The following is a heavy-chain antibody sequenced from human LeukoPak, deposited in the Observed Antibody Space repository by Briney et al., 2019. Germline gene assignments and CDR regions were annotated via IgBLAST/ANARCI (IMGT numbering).Heavy chain of an antibody. J-gene: IGHJ6*02. CDR2: IIPILGIA. CDR3: ARGPQKFTIFGVATPPHYYYYGMDV. Sequence: GASVKVSCKASGYTFTSYGISWVRQAPGQGLEWMGRIIPILGIANYAQKFQGRVTITADKSTSTAYMELSSLRSEDTAVYYCARGPQKFTIFGVATPPHYYYYGMDVWGQGTTVTVSS. V-gene: IGHV1-69*04. CDR1: GYTFTSYG. D-gene: IGHD3-3*01.